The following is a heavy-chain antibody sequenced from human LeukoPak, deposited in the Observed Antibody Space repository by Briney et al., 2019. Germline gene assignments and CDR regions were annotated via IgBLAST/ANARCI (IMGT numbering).Heavy chain of an antibody. J-gene: IGHJ5*02. CDR2: INPNSGGT. D-gene: IGHD6-19*01. V-gene: IGHV1-2*06. CDR3: ARDRATAYSSGWYRAFGP. CDR1: GYTFTGYY. Sequence: ASVKVSCKASGYTFTGYYMHWVRQAPGQGLEWMGRINPNSGGTNYAQKFQGRVTMTRDTSISTAYMELSRLRSDDTAGYYCARDRATAYSSGWYRAFGPWGQGTLVTVSS.